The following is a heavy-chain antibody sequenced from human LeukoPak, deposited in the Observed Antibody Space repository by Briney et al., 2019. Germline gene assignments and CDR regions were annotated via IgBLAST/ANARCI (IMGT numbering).Heavy chain of an antibody. D-gene: IGHD3-3*01. CDR2: IYTSGST. CDR1: GGSISSGSYY. CDR3: ARGDFWSGYYFY. V-gene: IGHV4-61*02. J-gene: IGHJ4*02. Sequence: PSQTLSLTCTVSGGSISSGSYYWSWIRQPAGKGLEWIGRIYTSGSTNYNPSLKSRVTISVDTSKNQFSLKLSSVTAADTAEYYCARGDFWSGYYFYWGQGTLVTVSS.